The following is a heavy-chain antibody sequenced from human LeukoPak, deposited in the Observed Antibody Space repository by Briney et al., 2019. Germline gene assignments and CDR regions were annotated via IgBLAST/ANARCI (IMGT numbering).Heavy chain of an antibody. D-gene: IGHD5-12*01. CDR2: IYYSGST. V-gene: IGHV4-38-2*01. CDR1: GYSISSGYY. J-gene: IGHJ4*02. Sequence: PSETLSLTCAVSGYSISSGYYWGWIRQPPGKRLEWIGSIYYSGSTYYNPSLKSRVTISVDTSKNQFSLKLSSVTAADTAVYYCARVATTTNPPQRPFDYWGQGTLVTVSS. CDR3: ARVATTTNPPQRPFDY.